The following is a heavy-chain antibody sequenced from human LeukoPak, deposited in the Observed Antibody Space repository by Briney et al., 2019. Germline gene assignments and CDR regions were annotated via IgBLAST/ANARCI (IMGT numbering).Heavy chain of an antibody. CDR2: INHSGST. CDR3: AVTYYDILTGYSPSDY. V-gene: IGHV4-34*01. Sequence: SETLSLTCAVYGGSFRGYYWSWIRQPPGKGLEWIGEINHSGSTNYNPSLKSRLTISVDTSKNQFSLKLSSVTAADTAVYYCAVTYYDILTGYSPSDYWGQGTRVTVSS. CDR1: GGSFRGYY. D-gene: IGHD3-9*01. J-gene: IGHJ4*02.